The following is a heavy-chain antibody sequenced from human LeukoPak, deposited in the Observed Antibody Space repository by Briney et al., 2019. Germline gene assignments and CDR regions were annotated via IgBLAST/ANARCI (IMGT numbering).Heavy chain of an antibody. CDR1: GFTFSSYA. CDR3: AKGFYDNSASGVFDI. V-gene: IGHV3-23*01. Sequence: PGGSLRLSCAASGFTFSSYAMSWVRQAPGKGLEWVSVISGSGGSTDYADSVKGRFTISRDNSKNTLYVQLNSLRAEDTAVYYCAKGFYDNSASGVFDIWGQGTMVTVSS. D-gene: IGHD3-22*01. J-gene: IGHJ3*02. CDR2: ISGSGGST.